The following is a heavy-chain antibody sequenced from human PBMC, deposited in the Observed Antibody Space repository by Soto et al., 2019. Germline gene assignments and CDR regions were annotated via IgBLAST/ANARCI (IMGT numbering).Heavy chain of an antibody. CDR1: HESLGRGSYS. J-gene: IGHJ4*02. V-gene: IGHV4-30-4*01. CDR2: ISYSGST. D-gene: IGHD5-18*01. Sequence: SLSSAVHHESLGRGSYSWVWIRQPPGKGLEWIGFISYSGSTYYSLSLKSRVTISVDTSKNQFSLNLSFVTAADTAVYYCATMGTPATGIYYFDYWGQG. CDR3: ATMGTPATGIYYFDY.